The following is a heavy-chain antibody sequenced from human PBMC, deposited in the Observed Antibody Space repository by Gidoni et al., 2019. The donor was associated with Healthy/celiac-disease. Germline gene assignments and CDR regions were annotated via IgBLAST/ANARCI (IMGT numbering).Heavy chain of an antibody. CDR1: GGSISSSSYY. V-gene: IGHV4-39*07. D-gene: IGHD2-21*02. CDR3: ARAIVVVTAMDY. Sequence: LQLQESHPRLVKPSETLSLTCTVSGGSISSSSYYWGGIRQPPGKGLAWIGSIDYSGSTYDTPSLKSRVTISVDTSKNQFSLKLSSVTAADAAVYYCARAIVVVTAMDYWGQGTLVTVSS. CDR2: IDYSGST. J-gene: IGHJ4*02.